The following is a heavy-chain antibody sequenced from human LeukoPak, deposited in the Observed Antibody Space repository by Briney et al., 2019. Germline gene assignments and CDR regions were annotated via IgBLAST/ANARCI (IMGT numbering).Heavy chain of an antibody. CDR2: IYYTGST. CDR1: GGSISSYY. Sequence: SETLSLTCTVSGGSISSYYWNWIRQPPGKGLEWIGYIYYTGSTNSSPSLMSRVTMSVDTSKNQFSLRLTSVTVADTAVYYCARHWSHSVAQFGRSFWFDPWGQGTLVTVSS. J-gene: IGHJ5*02. D-gene: IGHD2-15*01. V-gene: IGHV4-59*08. CDR3: ARHWSHSVAQFGRSFWFDP.